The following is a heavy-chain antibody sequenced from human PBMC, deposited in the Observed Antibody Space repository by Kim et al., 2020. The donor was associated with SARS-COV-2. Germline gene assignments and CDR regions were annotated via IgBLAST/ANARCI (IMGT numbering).Heavy chain of an antibody. J-gene: IGHJ5*02. D-gene: IGHD1-26*01. CDR3: APPNSGSYFGWFDP. Sequence: PSLKGRVTISVDTSKNQFSLKLSSVTAADTAVYYCAPPNSGSYFGWFDPWGQGTLVTVSS. V-gene: IGHV4-39*01.